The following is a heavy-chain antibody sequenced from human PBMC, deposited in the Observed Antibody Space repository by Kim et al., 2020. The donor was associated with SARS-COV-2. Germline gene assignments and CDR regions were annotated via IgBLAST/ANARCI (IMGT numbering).Heavy chain of an antibody. V-gene: IGHV4-59*08. D-gene: IGHD3-10*01. J-gene: IGHJ4*02. CDR1: GGSISNYY. Sequence: SETLSLTCIVSGGSISNYYWSWIRQPPGKGLEWIGFISYSGTTRYNSSLKSRVTISRDTSSNYVSLNLNSVTAADTAVYYCARSIGDSGSSVPPDFWGQGTLVTVSS. CDR3: ARSIGDSGSSVPPDF. CDR2: ISYSGTT.